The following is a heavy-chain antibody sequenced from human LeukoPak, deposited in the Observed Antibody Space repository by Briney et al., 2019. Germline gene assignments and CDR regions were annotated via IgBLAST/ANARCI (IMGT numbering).Heavy chain of an antibody. Sequence: SETLSLTCTVSGGSISSSSYYWGWIRQPPGKGLEWIGSIYYSGSTYYNPSLKSRDTISVDTSKNQFSLKLSSVTAADTAVYYCARGDPYYYYMDVWGKGTTVTISS. CDR1: GGSISSSSYY. J-gene: IGHJ6*03. CDR3: ARGDPYYYYMDV. D-gene: IGHD3-10*01. CDR2: IYYSGST. V-gene: IGHV4-39*01.